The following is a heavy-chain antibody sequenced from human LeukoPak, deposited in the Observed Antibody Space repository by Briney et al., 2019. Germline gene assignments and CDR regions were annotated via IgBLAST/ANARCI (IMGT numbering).Heavy chain of an antibody. D-gene: IGHD3-3*01. Sequence: SETLSLTCAVSGYSISSGYYWGWIRQPPGKGLEWIGTIYHTGSTYYNPSLKSRITISIDTSKNYFSLKLSSVTAADTADYYCARHGSVVSRFSTLHDGFDIWGQGTMVTVSS. V-gene: IGHV4-38-2*01. J-gene: IGHJ3*02. CDR1: GYSISSGYY. CDR2: IYHTGST. CDR3: ARHGSVVSRFSTLHDGFDI.